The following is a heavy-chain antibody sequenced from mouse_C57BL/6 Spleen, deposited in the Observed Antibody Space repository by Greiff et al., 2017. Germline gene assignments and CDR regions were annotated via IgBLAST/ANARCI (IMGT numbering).Heavy chain of an antibody. D-gene: IGHD2-3*01. J-gene: IGHJ4*01. CDR2: IYPRRGNT. CDR1: GYTFTRYG. Sequence: VQLQQSGAELARPGASVKLSCKASGYTFTRYGISWVKQRTGQGLEWLGEIYPRRGNTYYNEKFRGKATLTADKSSSTAYMELRSLTSADSAVYFCARRDDGYPYAMDYWGQGTSVTVSS. V-gene: IGHV1-81*01. CDR3: ARRDDGYPYAMDY.